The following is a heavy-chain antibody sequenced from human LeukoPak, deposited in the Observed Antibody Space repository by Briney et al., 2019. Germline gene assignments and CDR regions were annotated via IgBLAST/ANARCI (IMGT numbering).Heavy chain of an antibody. D-gene: IGHD3-10*01. Sequence: ASVKVSCKASGYTFTGYYMHWVRQSPGQGLEWMGWINPNGGGTNYAQKFQSRVTMTRDTSISTAYMELSRLRSDDTAVYYCARGALLLWFGESNDYWGQGTLVTVSS. CDR3: ARGALLLWFGESNDY. V-gene: IGHV1-2*02. CDR1: GYTFTGYY. CDR2: INPNGGGT. J-gene: IGHJ4*02.